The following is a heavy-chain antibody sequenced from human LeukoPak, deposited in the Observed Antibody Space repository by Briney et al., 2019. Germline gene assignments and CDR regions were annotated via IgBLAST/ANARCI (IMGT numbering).Heavy chain of an antibody. J-gene: IGHJ3*02. CDR2: IYPGDSDT. CDR3: ARHHYYDSSGDDAFDI. D-gene: IGHD3-22*01. CDR1: GYSFTSYW. Sequence: GESLKISCKGSGYSFTSYWIGWVRQMPGKGLEWMGIIYPGDSDTRYSPSFQGQVTISADKSNSTAYLQWSSLKASDTAMYYCARHHYYDSSGDDAFDIWGQGTMVTVSS. V-gene: IGHV5-51*01.